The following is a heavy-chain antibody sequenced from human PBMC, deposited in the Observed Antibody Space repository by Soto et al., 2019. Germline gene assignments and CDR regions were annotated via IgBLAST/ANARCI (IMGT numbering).Heavy chain of an antibody. V-gene: IGHV1-69*01. Sequence: QVQLVQSGAEVKKPGSSVKVSCKASGGTFSSYAISWVRQAPGQGLEWMGGIIPIFGTVNYAQKFQGRVTITADESTSTAYMELSSLRSEDTAVYYCAREAHCSGGSCYYYGMDVWGQGTTVTVSS. D-gene: IGHD2-15*01. CDR3: AREAHCSGGSCYYYGMDV. J-gene: IGHJ6*02. CDR2: IIPIFGTV. CDR1: GGTFSSYA.